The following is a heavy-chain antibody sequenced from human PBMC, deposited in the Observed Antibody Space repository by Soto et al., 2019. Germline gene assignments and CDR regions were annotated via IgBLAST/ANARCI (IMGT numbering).Heavy chain of an antibody. V-gene: IGHV1-18*01. CDR1: GYTFTSYG. J-gene: IGHJ6*02. Sequence: ASVKVSCKASGYTFTSYGISWVRQAPGQGLEWMGWISAYNGNTNYAQKLQGRVTMTTDTSTSTAYMELRSLRSDDTAVYYCARRLSSSSLMGGYYYGMDVWGQGTTVTVSS. CDR2: ISAYNGNT. D-gene: IGHD6-13*01. CDR3: ARRLSSSSLMGGYYYGMDV.